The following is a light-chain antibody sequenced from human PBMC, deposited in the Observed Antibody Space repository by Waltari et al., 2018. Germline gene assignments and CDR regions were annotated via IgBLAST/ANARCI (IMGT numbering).Light chain of an antibody. V-gene: IGLV3-21*04. CDR3: LVWHSTTDHHGV. CDR2: YDS. J-gene: IGLJ2*01. Sequence: SYVVTQSPSVSVAPGATARITCGGDNIGSKSVHWYQQRPGQAPVLVISYDSARPSGIPELFSGSNSGNTATLTISWVEADDEADYYCLVWHSTTDHHGVFGGGTKLTVL. CDR1: NIGSKS.